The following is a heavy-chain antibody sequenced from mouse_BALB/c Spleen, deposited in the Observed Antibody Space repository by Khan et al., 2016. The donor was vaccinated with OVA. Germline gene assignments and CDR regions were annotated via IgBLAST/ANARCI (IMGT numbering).Heavy chain of an antibody. Sequence: EVKLLESGGGLVQPGGSLKLSCAASGFDFSRYWMSWVRQAPGKGLEWIGEINPDSSTINYTPSLKDKFIISRDNAKNTLYLQMSKVRSEDTGLYYCARRYWYFDVWGAGTTVTVSS. CDR3: ARRYWYFDV. CDR1: GFDFSRYW. V-gene: IGHV4-1*02. J-gene: IGHJ1*01. CDR2: INPDSSTI.